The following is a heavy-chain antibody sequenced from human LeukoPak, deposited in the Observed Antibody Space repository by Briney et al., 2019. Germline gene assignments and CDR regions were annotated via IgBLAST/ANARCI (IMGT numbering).Heavy chain of an antibody. Sequence: GGSLRLSCAVSGFTFSTYYMYWVRQAPGKGLEWVSSISESGGHTSYADSVMGRFTISRNNSKNVLYLQMSGLRVEDTAVYYCAPYRLSMLDSWGQGTMVIVSS. CDR2: ISESGGHT. D-gene: IGHD2-8*01. J-gene: IGHJ4*02. CDR1: GFTFSTYY. V-gene: IGHV3-23*01. CDR3: APYRLSMLDS.